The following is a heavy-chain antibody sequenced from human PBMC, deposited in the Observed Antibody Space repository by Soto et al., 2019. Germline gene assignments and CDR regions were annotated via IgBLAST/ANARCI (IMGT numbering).Heavy chain of an antibody. D-gene: IGHD6-13*01. CDR1: GGSISSYY. J-gene: IGHJ6*03. CDR3: AREAAAGINYYYYYYMDV. Sequence: PSETLSLTCTVSGGSISSYYWSWIRQPPGKGLEWIGYIYYSGSTNYNPSLKSRVTISVDTSKNQFSLKLSSVTAADTAVYYCAREAAAGINYYYYYYMDVWGKGTTVT. CDR2: IYYSGST. V-gene: IGHV4-59*01.